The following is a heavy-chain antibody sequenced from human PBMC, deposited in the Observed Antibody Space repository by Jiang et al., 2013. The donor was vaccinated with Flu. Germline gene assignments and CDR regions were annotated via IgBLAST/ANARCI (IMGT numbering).Heavy chain of an antibody. Sequence: KPTQTLTLTCTFSGFSLSTSGMCVSWIRQPPGKALEWLARIDWDDDKYYSTSLKTRLTISKDTSKNQVVLTMTNMDPVDTATYYCARSPGGYCSSTSCPMRVAFDIWGQGTMVTVSS. CDR2: IDWDDDK. CDR3: ARSPGGYCSSTSCPMRVAFDI. CDR1: GFSLSTSGMC. J-gene: IGHJ3*02. D-gene: IGHD2-2*01. V-gene: IGHV2-70*11.